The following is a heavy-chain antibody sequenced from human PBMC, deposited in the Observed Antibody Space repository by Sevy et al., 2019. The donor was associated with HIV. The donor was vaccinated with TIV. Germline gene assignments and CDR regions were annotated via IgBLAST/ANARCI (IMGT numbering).Heavy chain of an antibody. CDR3: ARSGFEWLRFFDY. CDR2: IYYSGST. J-gene: IGHJ4*02. CDR1: GGSISSYY. Sequence: SETLSLTCTVYGGSISSYYWSWIRQPPGKGLEWIGYIYYSGSTNYNPSLKSRVTISVDTSKNQFSLKLSSVTAADTAVYYCARSGFEWLRFFDYWGQGTLVTVSS. D-gene: IGHD5-12*01. V-gene: IGHV4-59*12.